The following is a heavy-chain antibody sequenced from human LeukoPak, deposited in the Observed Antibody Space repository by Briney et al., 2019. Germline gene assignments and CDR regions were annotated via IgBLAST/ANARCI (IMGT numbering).Heavy chain of an antibody. Sequence: PGGSLRLSCAASGFTFSDYYMSWIRQAPGKGLEWVSYISSGGSPIYYADSVKGRFTISRDNAKKSLYLQMNSLRAEDTAVYYCARGDGSWPYYYGMDVWGQGTTVTVSS. CDR3: ARGDGSWPYYYGMDV. J-gene: IGHJ6*02. D-gene: IGHD1-26*01. CDR2: ISSGGSPI. V-gene: IGHV3-11*04. CDR1: GFTFSDYY.